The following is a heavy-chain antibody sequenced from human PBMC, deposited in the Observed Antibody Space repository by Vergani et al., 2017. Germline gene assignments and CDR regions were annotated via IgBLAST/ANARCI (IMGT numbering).Heavy chain of an antibody. CDR1: GYTFTSYA. CDR2: IIPIFGTA. CDR3: AREAIGEYFDY. V-gene: IGHV1-69*01. D-gene: IGHD3-10*01. Sequence: QVQLVQSGSELKKPGASVKVSCKASGYTFTSYAMNWVRQAPGQGLEWMGGIIPIFGTANYAQKFQGRVTITADESTSTAYMELSSLRAEDTAVYYCAREAIGEYFDYWGQGTLVTVSS. J-gene: IGHJ4*02.